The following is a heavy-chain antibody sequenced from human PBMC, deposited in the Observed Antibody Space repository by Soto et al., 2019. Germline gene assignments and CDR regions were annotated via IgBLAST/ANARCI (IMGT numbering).Heavy chain of an antibody. CDR2: ISWNSGSI. J-gene: IGHJ6*02. CDR3: ARVPYSSGWRYYYYGMDV. CDR1: GFTFDDYA. Sequence: VRLSCAASGFTFDDYAMHWVRQAPGKGLEWVSGISWNSGSIGYADSVKGRFTISRDNAKNSLYLQMNSLRAEDTALYYCARVPYSSGWRYYYYGMDVWGQGTTVTVSS. V-gene: IGHV3-9*01. D-gene: IGHD6-19*01.